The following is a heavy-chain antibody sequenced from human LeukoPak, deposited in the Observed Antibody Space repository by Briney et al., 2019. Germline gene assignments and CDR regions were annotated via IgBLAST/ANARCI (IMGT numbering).Heavy chain of an antibody. CDR3: ARGQLGQYYFDY. CDR1: GFTFSSYS. CDR2: ISSSSHYI. D-gene: IGHD6-6*01. Sequence: GGSLRLSCAASGFTFSSYSMNWVRQAPGKGLEWVSSISSSSHYIYYADSVKGRFTISRDNAKNSLYLQMNSLRAEDTAVYYFARGQLGQYYFDYWGQGTLVTVSS. J-gene: IGHJ4*02. V-gene: IGHV3-21*01.